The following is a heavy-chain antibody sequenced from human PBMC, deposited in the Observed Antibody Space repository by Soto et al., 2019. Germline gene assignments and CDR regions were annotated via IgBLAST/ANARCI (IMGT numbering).Heavy chain of an antibody. D-gene: IGHD3-3*01. J-gene: IGHJ4*02. CDR2: INQSGST. V-gene: IGHV4-34*01. CDR3: ARGGRITLCGVVIINRFDY. Sequence: QVQLQQWGAGLLKPSETLSLTCAVYGGSFSGYYWSWIRQPPGKGLEWIGEINQSGSTNYNPSLKSRVTISVDTSKNQSSLKLSSVTAADTAVYYCARGGRITLCGVVIINRFDYWGQGTLVTVSS. CDR1: GGSFSGYY.